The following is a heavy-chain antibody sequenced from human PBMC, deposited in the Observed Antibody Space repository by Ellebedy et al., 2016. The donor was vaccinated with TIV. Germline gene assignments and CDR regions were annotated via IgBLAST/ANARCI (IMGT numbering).Heavy chain of an antibody. V-gene: IGHV3-30-3*01. D-gene: IGHD5/OR15-5a*01. J-gene: IGHJ4*02. CDR1: GFTFSSYA. Sequence: GESLKISCSASGFTFSSYAMHWVRQAPGKGLEWVAVISYDGSNKYYADSVKGRFTISRDNAKNTLYLQMNSMRAEDTAVYYCAKGGSTYFDWWGQGTLVTVSS. CDR3: AKGGSTYFDW. CDR2: ISYDGSNK.